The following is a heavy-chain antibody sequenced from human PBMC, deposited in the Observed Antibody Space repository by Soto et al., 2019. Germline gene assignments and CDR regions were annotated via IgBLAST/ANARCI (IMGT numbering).Heavy chain of an antibody. Sequence: VQLVESGGGLIQPGGSLRLSCAASGFTFSSNDMNWVRKAPGKGLEWVSLIYSGGSTYYADSVKGRFTISRDNSKNTLYLQMSSLRAEDTAVYYCATRPLLPGAPWGQGTMVTVSS. J-gene: IGHJ3*01. CDR2: IYSGGST. D-gene: IGHD3-22*01. V-gene: IGHV3-53*01. CDR3: ATRPLLPGAP. CDR1: GFTFSSND.